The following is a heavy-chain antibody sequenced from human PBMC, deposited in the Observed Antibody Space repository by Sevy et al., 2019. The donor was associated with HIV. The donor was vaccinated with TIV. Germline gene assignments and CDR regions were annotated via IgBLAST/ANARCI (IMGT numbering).Heavy chain of an antibody. V-gene: IGHV3-30*04. CDR3: ARDLPSAVINPFYYYGLDV. Sequence: GGSLRLSCAASGFTFSIYAMHWVRQAPDKGLEWVAVISYDGGVKYFADSVKGRVTISRDNSKNTLYLQMNSPRPEDTAVYYCARDLPSAVINPFYYYGLDVWGQGTTVTVSS. D-gene: IGHD3-22*01. J-gene: IGHJ6*02. CDR1: GFTFSIYA. CDR2: ISYDGGVK.